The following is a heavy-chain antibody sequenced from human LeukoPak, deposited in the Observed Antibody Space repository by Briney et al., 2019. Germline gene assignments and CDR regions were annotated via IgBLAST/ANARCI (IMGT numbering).Heavy chain of an antibody. J-gene: IGHJ4*02. V-gene: IGHV3-23*01. CDR1: GFTFSTYA. Sequence: GGSLRLSCAASGFTFSTYAMSWVRQAPGKGLEWVSLISGSGSSTYYADSVKGRFTISRDNSKNTLYLQMNSLRAEDTAVYYCAKATSEFTSSCPDYWGRGTLVTVSS. D-gene: IGHD6-19*01. CDR2: ISGSGSST. CDR3: AKATSEFTSSCPDY.